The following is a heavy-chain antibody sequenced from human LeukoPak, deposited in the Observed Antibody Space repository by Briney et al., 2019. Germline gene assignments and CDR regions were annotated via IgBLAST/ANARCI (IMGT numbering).Heavy chain of an antibody. V-gene: IGHV3-30*02. Sequence: GGSLRLSCAASGFSLSSYNMHWARQAPGKGLEWLAFMGYDGVTEFYPASVRGRFTVSRDTSKNTLYLQMVSLRPEDTAVYHCARDHIWAFDHWGQGTLVTVSS. CDR3: ARDHIWAFDH. D-gene: IGHD2-21*01. CDR2: MGYDGVTE. CDR1: GFSLSSYN. J-gene: IGHJ4*02.